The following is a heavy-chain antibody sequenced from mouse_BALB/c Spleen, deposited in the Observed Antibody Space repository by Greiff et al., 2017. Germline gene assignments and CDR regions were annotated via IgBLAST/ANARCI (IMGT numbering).Heavy chain of an antibody. CDR1: GFNIKDTY. D-gene: IGHD2-3*01. V-gene: IGHV14-3*02. CDR2: IDPANGNT. Sequence: QLQQSGAELVKPGASVKLSCTASGFNIKDTYMHWVKQRPEQGLEWIGRIDPANGNTKYDPKFQGKATITADTSSNTAYLQLSSLTSEDTAVYYCARGLLRGGAMDYWGQGTSVTVSS. J-gene: IGHJ4*01. CDR3: ARGLLRGGAMDY.